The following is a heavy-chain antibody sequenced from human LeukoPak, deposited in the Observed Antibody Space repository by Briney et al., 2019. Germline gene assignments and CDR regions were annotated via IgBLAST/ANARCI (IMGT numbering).Heavy chain of an antibody. Sequence: PSETLSLTCTVSGGSISSYYWSWIRQPPGKGLEWIGYIYYSGSTNYNPSLKSRVTISVDTSKNQFSLKLSSVTAADTAVYYCARARGDSIAAAAPNLDYWGQGTLVTVSS. D-gene: IGHD6-13*01. J-gene: IGHJ4*02. CDR2: IYYSGST. V-gene: IGHV4-59*01. CDR3: ARARGDSIAAAAPNLDY. CDR1: GGSISSYY.